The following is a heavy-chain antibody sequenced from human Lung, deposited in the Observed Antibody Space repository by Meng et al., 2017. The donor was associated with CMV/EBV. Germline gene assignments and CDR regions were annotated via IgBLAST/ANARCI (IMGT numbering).Heavy chain of an antibody. V-gene: IGHV1-2*02. CDR3: ARVKRYCTGGTCSSTGYYGMDV. CDR1: GYNFTGYC. Sequence: ASVKVSCKASGYNFTGYCIHWVRQAPGQGLEWMGWINPNSGGTNYAQKFQGRITMTGDTSITTAYMELSRLRSDDMAVYHCARVKRYCTGGTCSSTGYYGMDVWGQGTTVTGSS. CDR2: INPNSGGT. J-gene: IGHJ6*02. D-gene: IGHD2-15*01.